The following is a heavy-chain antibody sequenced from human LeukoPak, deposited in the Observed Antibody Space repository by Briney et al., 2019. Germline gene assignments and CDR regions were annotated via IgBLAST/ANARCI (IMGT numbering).Heavy chain of an antibody. D-gene: IGHD4-17*01. J-gene: IGHJ4*02. CDR2: IAYDGSNK. Sequence: GGSLRLSCAASGFTFSSYAMHWVRQAPGKGLEWVAVIAYDGSNKYYADSVKGRFTLSRDNSWNTLYLQMNSLRAEDTAVYYCARESHGDVYFDYWGQGTLVTVSS. CDR3: ARESHGDVYFDY. CDR1: GFTFSSYA. V-gene: IGHV3-30*04.